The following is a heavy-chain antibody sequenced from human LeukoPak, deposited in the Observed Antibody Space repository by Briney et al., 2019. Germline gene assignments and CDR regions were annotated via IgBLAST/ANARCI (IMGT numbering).Heavy chain of an antibody. V-gene: IGHV3-33*01. CDR3: VRESFSRGDFN. J-gene: IGHJ4*02. CDR2: IWYDGSNK. D-gene: IGHD7-27*01. Sequence: PGGSLRLSCAASGFTFSSYGMHWVRQAPGKGLEWVAVIWYDGSNKYYADSVKGRFTISRDNSKNTLYLQMNSLRAEDTAVYYCVRESFSRGDFNWGQGTLVSVSS. CDR1: GFTFSSYG.